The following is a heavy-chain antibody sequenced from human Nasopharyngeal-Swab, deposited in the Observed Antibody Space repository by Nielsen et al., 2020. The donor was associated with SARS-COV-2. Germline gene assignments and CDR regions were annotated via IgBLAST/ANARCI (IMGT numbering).Heavy chain of an antibody. Sequence: GESLKISCAASGFTFSSYWMHWVRQAPGKGLVWVSRINSDGSSTSYADSVKGRFTISRDNAKNTLYLQMNSLRAEDTAVYYCAREPGIAAAGTNYYYYGMDVWGQGTTVTVSS. J-gene: IGHJ6*02. CDR1: GFTFSSYW. CDR3: AREPGIAAAGTNYYYYGMDV. V-gene: IGHV3-74*01. CDR2: INSDGSST. D-gene: IGHD6-13*01.